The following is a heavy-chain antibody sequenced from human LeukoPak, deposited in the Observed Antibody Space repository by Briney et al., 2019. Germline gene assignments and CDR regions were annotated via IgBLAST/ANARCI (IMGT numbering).Heavy chain of an antibody. J-gene: IGHJ4*02. D-gene: IGHD6-13*01. Sequence: PGGSLRLSCAASGFTFSSYGMNWVRQAPGKGLEFLSKISYSGSAIDYADSVKGRFTISRDNSKNTLYLQMNSLRAEDTAVYYCAKGSIAAAGGTSYYFDYWGQGTLVTVSS. CDR1: GFTFSSYG. CDR3: AKGSIAAAGGTSYYFDY. CDR2: ISYSGSAI. V-gene: IGHV3-23*01.